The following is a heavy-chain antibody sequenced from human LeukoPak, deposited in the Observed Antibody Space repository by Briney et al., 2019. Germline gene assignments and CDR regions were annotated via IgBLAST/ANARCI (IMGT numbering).Heavy chain of an antibody. Sequence: PGGSLRLSCAASAFTFSNYAMSWVRQASGKGLEWVANIKQDGSEKYYVDSVKGRFTISRDNAKNSLYLQMNSLRAEDTAVYYCVGLGENYWGQGTLVTVSS. V-gene: IGHV3-7*01. CDR2: IKQDGSEK. J-gene: IGHJ4*02. CDR3: VGLGENY. CDR1: AFTFSNYA. D-gene: IGHD3-10*01.